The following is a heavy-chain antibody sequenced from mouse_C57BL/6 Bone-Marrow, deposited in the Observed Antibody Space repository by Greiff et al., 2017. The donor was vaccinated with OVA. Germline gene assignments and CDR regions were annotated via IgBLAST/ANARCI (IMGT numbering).Heavy chain of an antibody. CDR2: IDPSDSET. CDR1: GYTFTSYW. Sequence: QVHVKQPGAELVRPGSSVKLSCKASGYTFTSYWMHWVKQRPIQGLEWIGNIDPSDSETHYNQKFKDKATLTVDKSSSTAYMQLSSLTSEDSAVYYCAIPYYYAMDYWGQGTSVTVSS. V-gene: IGHV1-52*01. J-gene: IGHJ4*01. CDR3: AIPYYYAMDY.